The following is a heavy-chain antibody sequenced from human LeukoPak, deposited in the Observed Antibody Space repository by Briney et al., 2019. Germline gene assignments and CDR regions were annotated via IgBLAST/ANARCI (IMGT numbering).Heavy chain of an antibody. CDR2: IAHDGTSQ. D-gene: IGHD5-18*01. J-gene: IGHJ4*02. Sequence: AGSLRLSCAASGFTYNSYAMHWVRQAPGKGLEWVAVIAHDGTSQYYADSVKGRFTISRDTSKSTLYLQMKSLRPADTAVYYCERMGRDYRYGYEGNFGYWGQGTLVTVSS. V-gene: IGHV3-30*04. CDR3: ERMGRDYRYGYEGNFGY. CDR1: GFTYNSYA.